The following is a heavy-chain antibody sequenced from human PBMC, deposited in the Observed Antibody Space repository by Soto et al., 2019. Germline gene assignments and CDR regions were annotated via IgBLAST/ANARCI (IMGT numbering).Heavy chain of an antibody. Sequence: QVQLQQSGTGLVKPSETLSLTCSVSGGSIRSYYWSWIRQSPEKGLEWIGYFYHSGNSNYNPSLKSRVTISVDTSKNQLSSSLRSVTAADTAVYFWARISSVDTYGYVNGGLDVWGQWATVTVSS. CDR3: ARISSVDTYGYVNGGLDV. J-gene: IGHJ6*02. V-gene: IGHV4-59*01. CDR1: GGSIRSYY. CDR2: FYHSGNS. D-gene: IGHD5-18*01.